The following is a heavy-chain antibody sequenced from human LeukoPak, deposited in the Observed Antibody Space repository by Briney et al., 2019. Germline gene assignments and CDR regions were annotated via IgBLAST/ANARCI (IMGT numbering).Heavy chain of an antibody. CDR1: GFTFSSYS. CDR3: AKRNGDYVAYYYYGMDV. Sequence: PGGSLRLSCAASGFTFSSYSMNWVRQAPGKGLEWVSYISSSSSTIYYADSVKGRFTISRDNAKNSLYLQMNSPRAEDTAVYYCAKRNGDYVAYYYYGMDVWGQGTTVTVSS. D-gene: IGHD4-17*01. CDR2: ISSSSSTI. V-gene: IGHV3-48*04. J-gene: IGHJ6*02.